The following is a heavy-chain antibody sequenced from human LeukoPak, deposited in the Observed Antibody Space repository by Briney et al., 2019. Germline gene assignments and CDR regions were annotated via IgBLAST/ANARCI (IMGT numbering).Heavy chain of an antibody. J-gene: IGHJ4*02. Sequence: GGSLRLSYAASGLTHRCHAMNWVRQAPGKGLEGVSAISGSGGSTDYVDSVKGRFTISRDNSKNTLYLQMNSLRADDTAVYYCAKQMSTVTFTPFDYWGQGTLVTVSS. D-gene: IGHD3-16*01. CDR2: ISGSGGST. CDR1: GLTHRCHA. CDR3: AKQMSTVTFTPFDY. V-gene: IGHV3-23*01.